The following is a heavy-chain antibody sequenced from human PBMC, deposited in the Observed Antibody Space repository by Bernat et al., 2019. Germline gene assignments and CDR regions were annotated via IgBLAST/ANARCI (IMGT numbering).Heavy chain of an antibody. CDR1: GFTFSSYE. D-gene: IGHD6-19*01. CDR3: ARATTSGWYVDY. CDR2: ISSSGSTI. Sequence: VQLVESGGGVVQPGRSLRLSCAASGFTFSSYEMNWVRQAPGKGLEWVSYISSSGSTIYYADSVKGRFTISRDNAKNSLYLQMNSLRAEDTAVYYCARATTSGWYVDYWGQGTLVTVSS. V-gene: IGHV3-48*03. J-gene: IGHJ4*02.